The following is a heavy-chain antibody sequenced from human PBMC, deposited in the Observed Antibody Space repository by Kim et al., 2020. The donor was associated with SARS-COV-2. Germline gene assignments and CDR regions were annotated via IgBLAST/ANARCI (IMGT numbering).Heavy chain of an antibody. CDR3: VRDLTYDYSY. D-gene: IGHD2-21*01. J-gene: IGHJ4*02. V-gene: IGHV3-33*01. Sequence: YANAVKGRFTVSRDNSKSTLYLQMNSLRAEDTAVYYCVRDLTYDYSYWGQGTLVTVSS.